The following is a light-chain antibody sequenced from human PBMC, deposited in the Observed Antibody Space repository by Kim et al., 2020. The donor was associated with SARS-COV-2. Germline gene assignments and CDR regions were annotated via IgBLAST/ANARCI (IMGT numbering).Light chain of an antibody. Sequence: SPGERAPLSCRASQSVSSYLAWYQQKPGQAPRLLIYDASNRATGIPARFSGSGSGTDFTLTISSLEPEDFAVYYCQQRNNWPPITFGQGTRLEIK. V-gene: IGKV3-11*01. CDR3: QQRNNWPPIT. CDR2: DAS. CDR1: QSVSSY. J-gene: IGKJ5*01.